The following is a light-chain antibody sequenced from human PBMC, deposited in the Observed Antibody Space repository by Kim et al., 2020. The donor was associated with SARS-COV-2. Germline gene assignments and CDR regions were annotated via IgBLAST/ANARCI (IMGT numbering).Light chain of an antibody. CDR2: LNSDGSH. V-gene: IGLV4-69*01. CDR3: QTWGTGSRGV. Sequence: VKLTCTLSSGHSSYAIAWHQQQPEKGARYLMKLNSDGSHSKGDGIPDRFSGSSSGAERYLTISSLQSEDEADYYCQTWGTGSRGVFGGGTQLTVL. J-gene: IGLJ2*01. CDR1: SGHSSYA.